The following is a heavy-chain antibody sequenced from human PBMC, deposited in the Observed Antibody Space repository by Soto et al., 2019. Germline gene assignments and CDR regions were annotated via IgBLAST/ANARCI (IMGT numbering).Heavy chain of an antibody. CDR2: INHSGFT. Sequence: SETLSLTCDVSGGSFTGYYWSWIRQPPGKGLEWIGEINHSGFTNYNPSLTGRVTISLDTSKSQFSLKLSSLTAADAAFYFCARGHGRFAHWGQGTLVTVSS. CDR1: GGSFTGYY. J-gene: IGHJ4*02. CDR3: ARGHGRFAH. V-gene: IGHV4-34*01.